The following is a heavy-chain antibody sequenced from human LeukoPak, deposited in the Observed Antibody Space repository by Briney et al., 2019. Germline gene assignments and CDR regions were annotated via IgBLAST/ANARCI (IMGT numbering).Heavy chain of an antibody. J-gene: IGHJ4*02. CDR2: ISGSGGST. V-gene: IGHV3-23*01. CDR3: AKDKGGIAVAGNFDY. Sequence: PPGGSVRLSCAASGFTFSCYAMSWLRQAPGKGLEGVSDISGSGGSTYYADSVKGRFTISRDNSKNTLYLQMNSLRAEDTAVYYCAKDKGGIAVAGNFDYWGQGTLVTVSS. D-gene: IGHD6-19*01. CDR1: GFTFSCYA.